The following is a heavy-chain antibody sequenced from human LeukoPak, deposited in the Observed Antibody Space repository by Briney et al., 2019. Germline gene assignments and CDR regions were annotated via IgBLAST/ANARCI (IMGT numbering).Heavy chain of an antibody. Sequence: PGGSLRLSCAASGFTFDDYGMSWVRQAPGKGLEWVSGTNWIGGSTGYADSVKGRFTISRDNAKNSLYLQMNSLRAEDTALYYCARYYDYGSGSYTFDYWGQGTLVTVSS. D-gene: IGHD3-10*01. CDR2: TNWIGGST. J-gene: IGHJ4*02. V-gene: IGHV3-20*04. CDR1: GFTFDDYG. CDR3: ARYYDYGSGSYTFDY.